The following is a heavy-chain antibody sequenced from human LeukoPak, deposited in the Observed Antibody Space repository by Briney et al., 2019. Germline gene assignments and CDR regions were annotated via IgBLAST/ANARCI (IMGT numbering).Heavy chain of an antibody. CDR3: ASGTVTTAAFNWFDP. J-gene: IGHJ5*02. CDR2: IIPIFGTA. V-gene: IGHV1-69*06. Sequence: SVKVSCKASGGTFSSYAISWVRQAPGQGLEWMGGIIPIFGTANYAQKFQGRVTITADKSMSTAYMELSSLRSEDTAVYYCASGTVTTAAFNWFDPWGQGTLVTVSS. D-gene: IGHD4-11*01. CDR1: GGTFSSYA.